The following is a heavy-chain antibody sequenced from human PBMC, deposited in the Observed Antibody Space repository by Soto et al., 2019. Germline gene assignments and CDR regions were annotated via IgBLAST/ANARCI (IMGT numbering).Heavy chain of an antibody. CDR2: IYYSGTS. J-gene: IGHJ5*02. D-gene: IGHD2-2*01. V-gene: IGHV4-39*01. Sequence: QLQLQESGPGLVKPSETLSLTCTVSGGSINDDTCYWGWIRQPPGKGLEWIGSIYYSGTSSYNPSLKSRVTMSVDTSKKQLSLRLRSVTAADTAVYYCARLHCDSPNCVPLDPWGQGTLVIVSS. CDR3: ARLHCDSPNCVPLDP. CDR1: GGSINDDTCY.